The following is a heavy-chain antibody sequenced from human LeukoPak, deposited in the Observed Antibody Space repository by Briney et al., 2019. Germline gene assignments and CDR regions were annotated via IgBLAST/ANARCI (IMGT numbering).Heavy chain of an antibody. J-gene: IGHJ5*02. V-gene: IGHV4-38-2*02. Sequence: SETLSLTCTVSGYSISSGYYWGWIRQPPGKGLEWIGSIYHSGSTSWIGSIYQSGSTSYNPSLKSRVTISVDTSKNQFSLKLSSVTAADTAVYYCARDSSHLTLFDPWGQGTLVTVSS. CDR1: GYSISSGYY. CDR3: ARDSSHLTLFDP. D-gene: IGHD6-13*01. CDR2: IYQSGST.